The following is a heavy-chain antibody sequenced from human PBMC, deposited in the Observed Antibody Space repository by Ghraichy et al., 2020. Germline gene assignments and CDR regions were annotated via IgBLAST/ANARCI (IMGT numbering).Heavy chain of an antibody. CDR2: ISYDASNK. Sequence: LSLTCAASGFTFSSYAMHWVRQAPGKGLEWVAVISYDASNKYYADSVKGRFTISRDNSKNTLYLQMNSLRAEDTAVYYCARLREGLPTNDAFDIWGQGTMVTVSS. V-gene: IGHV3-30-3*01. J-gene: IGHJ3*02. CDR3: ARLREGLPTNDAFDI. D-gene: IGHD3-16*01. CDR1: GFTFSSYA.